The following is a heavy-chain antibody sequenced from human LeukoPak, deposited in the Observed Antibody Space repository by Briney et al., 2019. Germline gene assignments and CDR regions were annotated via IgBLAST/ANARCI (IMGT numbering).Heavy chain of an antibody. CDR2: ISYDGSNK. J-gene: IGHJ6*02. CDR3: ARDTRYYYGMDV. CDR1: GFTFSSYA. Sequence: GGSLRLSCAASGFTFSSYAMHWVRQAPGKGLEWVAVISYDGSNKYYADSVKGRFTISRDNSKNTLYLQMNSLRAEDTAVYYCARDTRYYYGMDVWGQGATVTVSS. V-gene: IGHV3-30-3*01. D-gene: IGHD3-3*01.